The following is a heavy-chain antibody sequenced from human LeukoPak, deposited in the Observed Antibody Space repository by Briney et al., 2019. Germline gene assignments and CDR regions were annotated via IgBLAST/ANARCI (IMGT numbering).Heavy chain of an antibody. J-gene: IGHJ4*02. Sequence: PGGSLRLSCAASGFTFSSYAMHWVRQAPGKGLEYVSAISSNGGSTYYANSVKGRFTISRDNSKNTLYLQMGSLRAEDMAVYYCARVSHYYDSSGYYGYWGQGTLVTVSS. CDR2: ISSNGGST. CDR1: GFTFSSYA. V-gene: IGHV3-64*01. D-gene: IGHD3-22*01. CDR3: ARVSHYYDSSGYYGY.